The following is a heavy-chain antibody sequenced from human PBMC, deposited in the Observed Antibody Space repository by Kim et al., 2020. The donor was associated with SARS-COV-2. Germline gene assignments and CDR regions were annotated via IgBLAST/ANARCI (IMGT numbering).Heavy chain of an antibody. D-gene: IGHD1-26*01. CDR2: KPNSGNT. J-gene: IGHJ4*02. Sequence: KPNSGNTGYAQKFQGRVTMTRNTSISTAYMELSSLRSEDTAVYYCARIVRNWGQGTLVTVSS. CDR3: ARIVRN. V-gene: IGHV1-8*01.